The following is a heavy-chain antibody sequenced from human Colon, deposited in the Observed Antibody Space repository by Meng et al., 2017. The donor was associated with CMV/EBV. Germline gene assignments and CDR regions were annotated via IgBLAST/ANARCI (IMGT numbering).Heavy chain of an antibody. CDR1: GVTVCNYA. D-gene: IGHD3-22*01. J-gene: IGHJ4*02. Sequence: SGVTVCNYARGWVREAPGKGLGGVSTLSGSGTSTYCADSVKGRLTISRDNSNNTMFLQMNSLRAEDTALYYCVKDQGNSGYYQFDYWGQGSLVTVSS. CDR3: VKDQGNSGYYQFDY. CDR2: LSGSGTST. V-gene: IGHV3-23*01.